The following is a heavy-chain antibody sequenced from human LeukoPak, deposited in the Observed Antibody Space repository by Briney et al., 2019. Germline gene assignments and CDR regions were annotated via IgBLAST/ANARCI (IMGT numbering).Heavy chain of an antibody. J-gene: IGHJ3*02. D-gene: IGHD2-21*02. CDR3: ARALVVTATAFDI. CDR1: GGSISSYY. Sequence: SETLSLTCTVSGGSISSYYWSWIRQPPRKGLEWIGYIYYSGSTNYNPSLKSRVTISVDTSKNQFSLKLSSVTAADTAVYYCARALVVTATAFDIWAKGQWSPSLQ. V-gene: IGHV4-59*01. CDR2: IYYSGST.